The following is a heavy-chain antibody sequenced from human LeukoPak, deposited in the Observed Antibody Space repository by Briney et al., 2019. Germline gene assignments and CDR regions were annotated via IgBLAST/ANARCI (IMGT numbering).Heavy chain of an antibody. CDR2: IYYSGST. Sequence: NPSETLSLTCTVSGGSISSYYWSWIRQPPGKGLEWIGYIYYSGSTNYNPSLKSRVTISVDTSKKQFSLKLSSVTAADTAVYYCARVSGYDWESFYDYWGQGTLVTVSS. J-gene: IGHJ4*02. CDR1: GGSISSYY. CDR3: ARVSGYDWESFYDY. V-gene: IGHV4-59*01. D-gene: IGHD5-12*01.